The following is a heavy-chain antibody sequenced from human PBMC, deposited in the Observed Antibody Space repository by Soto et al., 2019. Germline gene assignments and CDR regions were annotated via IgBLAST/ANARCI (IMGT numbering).Heavy chain of an antibody. J-gene: IGHJ5*02. D-gene: IGHD1-26*01. CDR3: VRSYRGTYGCFDP. CDR2: INSDGSST. V-gene: IGHV3-74*01. CDR1: GFTISSHW. Sequence: EVQLVESGGGLVQPGGSLRLSCVASGFTISSHWMHWVRQAPGKGLVWVSRINSDGSSTSYADSVKGRFIISRDNAKNTLYLQMNIRRAEDTAVYYCVRSYRGTYGCFDPWGQGTLVTVSS.